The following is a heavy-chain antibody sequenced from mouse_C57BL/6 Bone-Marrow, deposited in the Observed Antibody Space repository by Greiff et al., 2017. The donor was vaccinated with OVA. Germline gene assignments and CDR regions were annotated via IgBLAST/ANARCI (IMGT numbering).Heavy chain of an antibody. D-gene: IGHD1-1*01. J-gene: IGHJ1*03. CDR1: GYSFTGYF. Sequence: EVQLQESGPELVKPGDSVKISCKASGYSFTGYFMNWVMQSHGQSLEWIGRINPYNGDTFYNQKFKGKATLTVDKSSSTAHMELRSLTSEDSAVYYCARVVAKDWYFDVWGTGTTVTVAS. V-gene: IGHV1-20*01. CDR2: INPYNGDT. CDR3: ARVVAKDWYFDV.